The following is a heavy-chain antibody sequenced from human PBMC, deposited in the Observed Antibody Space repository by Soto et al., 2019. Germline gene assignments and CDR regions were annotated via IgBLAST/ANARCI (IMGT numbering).Heavy chain of an antibody. CDR3: TADNYDPCGYSYVDY. Sequence: PSETLSLTCTVSGDSVTSDNYYWTWVRQSPGKGLEWIGYVHYTRSTNYNPSHKSRVTISVDTYNNQFSLRLSSVTAAATAVYFCTADNYDPCGYSYVDYWGQGTLVTVSS. CDR1: GDSVTSDNYY. CDR2: VHYTRST. V-gene: IGHV4-61*01. D-gene: IGHD3-22*01. J-gene: IGHJ4*01.